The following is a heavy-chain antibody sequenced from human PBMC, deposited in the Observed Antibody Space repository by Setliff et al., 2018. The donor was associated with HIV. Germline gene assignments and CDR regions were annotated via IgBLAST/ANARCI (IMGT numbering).Heavy chain of an antibody. Sequence: PSETLFPTCTASGNSISFNNIYWSWIRQPAGKGLVWIGRIDIGGNPNYNPSLKSRITISRDTSKRQFSLQLTSLNAADTAVYYCARIHPDIRTNWRFGAFDIWGQGTKVTVSS. CDR1: GNSISFNNIY. J-gene: IGHJ3*02. D-gene: IGHD5-12*01. V-gene: IGHV4-61*02. CDR3: ARIHPDIRTNWRFGAFDI. CDR2: IDIGGNP.